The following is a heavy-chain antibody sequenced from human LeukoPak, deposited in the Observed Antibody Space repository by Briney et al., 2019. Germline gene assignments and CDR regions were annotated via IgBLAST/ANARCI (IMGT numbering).Heavy chain of an antibody. J-gene: IGHJ4*02. D-gene: IGHD1-1*01. Sequence: GGSLRLSCAGSGFIFSNYAMSWVRQAPGQGLEWVSTISNSGDATFYADAVKGRFTISRDDSKNTLYLQMYSLRAEDTAIYYCAKAPPYTKYFDYWGQGTLLTVSS. V-gene: IGHV3-23*01. CDR1: GFIFSNYA. CDR3: AKAPPYTKYFDY. CDR2: ISNSGDAT.